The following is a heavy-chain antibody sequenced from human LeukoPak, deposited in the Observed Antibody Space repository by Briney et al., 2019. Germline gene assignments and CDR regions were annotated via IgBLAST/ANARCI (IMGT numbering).Heavy chain of an antibody. CDR2: INSNSGGK. J-gene: IGHJ3*02. Sequence: GASVKVSCKASGYTFTGYYMHWVRQAPGQGLEWMGRINSNSGGKNYAQKFQGRLTMTRDTSISTAYMELSRLRSEDTAVYYCARGLRIAAAGYDAFDIWGQGTMVTVSS. CDR1: GYTFTGYY. D-gene: IGHD6-13*01. V-gene: IGHV1-2*06. CDR3: ARGLRIAAAGYDAFDI.